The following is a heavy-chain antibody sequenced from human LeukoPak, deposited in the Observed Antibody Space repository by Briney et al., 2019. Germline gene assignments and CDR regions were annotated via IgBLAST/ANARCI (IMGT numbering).Heavy chain of an antibody. J-gene: IGHJ4*02. Sequence: NPSGTLSLTCTVSGGSISDSYWTWIRQPPGTGLEWIGSLYYSGSTYYNPSLKSRVTISVDTSKNQLSLKLSSVTAADTAVYYCARHGERGYSYGHDYWGQGTLVTVSS. D-gene: IGHD5-18*01. CDR3: ARHGERGYSYGHDY. CDR2: LYYSGST. CDR1: GGSISDSY. V-gene: IGHV4-59*05.